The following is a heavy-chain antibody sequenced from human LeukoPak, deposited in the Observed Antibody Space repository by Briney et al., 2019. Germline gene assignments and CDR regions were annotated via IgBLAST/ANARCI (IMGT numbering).Heavy chain of an antibody. J-gene: IGHJ4*02. CDR2: IYYSGST. CDR1: GGSISSSSYY. V-gene: IGHV4-39*07. Sequence: SETLSLTCTVSGGSISSSSYYWGWIRQPPGKGLEWIGSIYYSGSTYYNPSLKSRVTISVDTSKNQFSLKLSSVTAADTAVYYCAKDKSGYNHGVGDYWGQGTLVTVSS. D-gene: IGHD5-12*01. CDR3: AKDKSGYNHGVGDY.